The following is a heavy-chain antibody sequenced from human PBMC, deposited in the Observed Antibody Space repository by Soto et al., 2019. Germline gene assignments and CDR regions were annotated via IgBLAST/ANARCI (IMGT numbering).Heavy chain of an antibody. CDR1: GFTFSDYY. CDR3: ARSRVRGVISYAPPHRSNFDY. Sequence: GGSLRLSCAASGFTFSDYYMSWIRQAPGKGLEWVSYISSSGSTIYYADSVKGRFTISRDNAKNSLYLQMNSLRAEDTAVYYCARSRVRGVISYAPPHRSNFDYWGQGTLVTVSS. V-gene: IGHV3-11*01. D-gene: IGHD3-10*01. CDR2: ISSSGSTI. J-gene: IGHJ4*02.